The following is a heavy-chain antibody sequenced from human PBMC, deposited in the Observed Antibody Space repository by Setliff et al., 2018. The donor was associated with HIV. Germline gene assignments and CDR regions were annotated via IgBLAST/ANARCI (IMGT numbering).Heavy chain of an antibody. D-gene: IGHD3-9*01. Sequence: SVKVSWKASGGTFTSSAISWVRQARGQGLEWMGAINPHFDAPQYAQKFQGRVTITADQSTSTAYMELSGLTSEDTAVYYCASPRLDWSFSHFDYWGQGTPVTVSS. CDR1: GGTFTSSA. CDR2: INPHFDAP. V-gene: IGHV1-69*13. CDR3: ASPRLDWSFSHFDY. J-gene: IGHJ4*02.